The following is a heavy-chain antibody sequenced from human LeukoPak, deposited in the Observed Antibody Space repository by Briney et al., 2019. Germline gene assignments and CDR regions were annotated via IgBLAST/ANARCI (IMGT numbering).Heavy chain of an antibody. J-gene: IGHJ4*02. Sequence: SETLSLTCAVYGGSFSGYYWSWIRQPAGKGLEWIGRIYTSGSTNYNPSLKSRVTISVDTSKNQFSLKLSSVTAADTAVYYCARADDSGSIIDYWGQGTLVTVSS. D-gene: IGHD3-10*01. CDR2: IYTSGST. CDR3: ARADDSGSIIDY. CDR1: GGSFSGYY. V-gene: IGHV4-59*10.